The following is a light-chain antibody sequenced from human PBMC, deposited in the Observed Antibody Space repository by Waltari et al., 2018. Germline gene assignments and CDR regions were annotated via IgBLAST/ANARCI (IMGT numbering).Light chain of an antibody. CDR1: QGTSTY. CDR3: QQYYSHPRT. Sequence: IRITQSPSSLSASTGDRVTITCRASQGTSTYLAWHQQKPGKAPKLLIYAASTLQSGVPSRFSGSGSGTDFTLTISCLQSEDFATYYCQQYYSHPRTFGQGTKVEI. CDR2: AAS. J-gene: IGKJ1*01. V-gene: IGKV1-8*01.